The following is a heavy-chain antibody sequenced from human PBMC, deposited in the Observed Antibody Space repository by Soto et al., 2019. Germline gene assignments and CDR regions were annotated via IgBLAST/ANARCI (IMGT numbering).Heavy chain of an antibody. CDR3: ARDPYSNYYFDY. J-gene: IGHJ4*02. V-gene: IGHV3-30-3*01. CDR2: ISYDGSNK. D-gene: IGHD4-4*01. Sequence: QVQLVESGGGVVQPGRSLRLSCAASGFTFSSYAMHWVRQAPGKGLEWVAVISYDGSNKYYADSVKGRFTISRDNSKNTLYLQINSLRAEDTAVYYCARDPYSNYYFDYWGQGTLVTVSS. CDR1: GFTFSSYA.